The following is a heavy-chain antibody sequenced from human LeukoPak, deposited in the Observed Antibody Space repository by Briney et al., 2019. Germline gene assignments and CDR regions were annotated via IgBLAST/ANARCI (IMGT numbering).Heavy chain of an antibody. V-gene: IGHV3-30-3*01. J-gene: IGHJ4*02. D-gene: IGHD3-22*01. CDR3: ARGGNYYDTGGYYYEYFDY. CDR2: ISYDGSDK. CDR1: GFTFSSYA. Sequence: GGSLRLSWAASGFTFSSYAMHWVRQAPVKGLEWVAVISYDGSDKYYADSVKGRFTISRDNSKNTLYLQMNSLRAEDTAVYSCARGGNYYDTGGYYYEYFDYWGQGTLVTVSS.